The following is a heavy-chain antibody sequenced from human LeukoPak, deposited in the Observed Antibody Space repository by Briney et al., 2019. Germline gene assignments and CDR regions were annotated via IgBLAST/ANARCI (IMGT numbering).Heavy chain of an antibody. V-gene: IGHV1-2*02. D-gene: IGHD3-22*01. J-gene: IGHJ4*02. CDR3: ARDLFYYDSSGYYYTLDY. CDR1: GYTFTGYY. Sequence: GASVKVSCKASGYTFTGYYMHWVRQAPGQGLEWMGWINPNSGGTNYAQKFQGRVTMTRDTSISTAYMELSRLRSDDTAVYYCARDLFYYDSSGYYYTLDYWGQGTLVTVSS. CDR2: INPNSGGT.